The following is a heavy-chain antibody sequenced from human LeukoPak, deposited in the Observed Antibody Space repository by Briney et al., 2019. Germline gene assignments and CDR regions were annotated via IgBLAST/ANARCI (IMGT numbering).Heavy chain of an antibody. D-gene: IGHD3-3*01. CDR3: AREDYDFWSGYYSKVNFDY. CDR1: GFTFSSYS. V-gene: IGHV3-21*01. CDR2: ISSSSSYI. Sequence: GGSLRLSCAASGFTFSSYSMDWVRQAPGKGLEWVSSISSSSSYIYYADSVKGRFTISRDNAKNSLYLQMNSLRAEDTAVYYCAREDYDFWSGYYSKVNFDYWGQGTLVTVSS. J-gene: IGHJ4*02.